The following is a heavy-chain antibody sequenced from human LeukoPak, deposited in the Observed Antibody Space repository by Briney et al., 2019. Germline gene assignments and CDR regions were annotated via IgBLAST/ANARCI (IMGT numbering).Heavy chain of an antibody. J-gene: IGHJ4*02. D-gene: IGHD5-18*01. Sequence: PSETLSLTCSVSGGSVGRNSHYWSWIRQPPGKGLEWVATIYYTGSTNYNPSLKSRVTISVDTSQNQFSLRLSSLTAADTAVYYCARRLRDNYGYPHLDYWGQGTLVTVSS. CDR1: GGSVGRNSHY. CDR3: ARRLRDNYGYPHLDY. CDR2: IYYTGST. V-gene: IGHV4-61*01.